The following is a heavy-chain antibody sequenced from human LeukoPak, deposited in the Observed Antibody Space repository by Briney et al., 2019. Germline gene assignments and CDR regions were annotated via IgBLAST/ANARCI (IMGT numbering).Heavy chain of an antibody. CDR1: GFTVSSNS. CDR2: MYSGGST. D-gene: IGHD3-22*01. CDR3: ARKHYYDSSGFFPPMDY. J-gene: IGHJ4*02. V-gene: IGHV3-66*01. Sequence: PGGSLRLSCAASGFTVSSNSMSWVRQAPGKGLEWVSVMYSGGSTFYADSVKGRFTISRDNSKNTLYLQMNSLRAEDTAVYYCARKHYYDSSGFFPPMDYWGQGTLVTVS.